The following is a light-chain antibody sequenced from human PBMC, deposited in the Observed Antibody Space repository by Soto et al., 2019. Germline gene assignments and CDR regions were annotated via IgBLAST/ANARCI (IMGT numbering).Light chain of an antibody. Sequence: EIVLTQSPATLSLSPGERATLSCRASQSVSSYLAWYQQKPGQAPRLLIYDASNRATGIPARFSGSGSGTDFTLTISSLEPEDFAVYYCQQRSNWPLTFGGGTKVVI. CDR3: QQRSNWPLT. J-gene: IGKJ4*01. CDR2: DAS. CDR1: QSVSSY. V-gene: IGKV3-11*01.